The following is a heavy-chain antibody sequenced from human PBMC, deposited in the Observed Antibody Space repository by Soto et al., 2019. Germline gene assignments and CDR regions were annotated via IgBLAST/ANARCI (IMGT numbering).Heavy chain of an antibody. CDR1: GFTFSSYA. V-gene: IGHV3-23*01. CDR3: AKGMWLILCVDY. CDR2: VSSSGSNT. Sequence: EVQLLESGGGLVQPGGSLRLSCAASGFTFSSYAMSWVRQAPGKGLEWVSAVSSSGSNTYYADSVKGRFTISRDNSKNTLYLQMNSLRAEDTRVYYCAKGMWLILCVDYWGQGTLVTVSS. D-gene: IGHD6-19*01. J-gene: IGHJ4*02.